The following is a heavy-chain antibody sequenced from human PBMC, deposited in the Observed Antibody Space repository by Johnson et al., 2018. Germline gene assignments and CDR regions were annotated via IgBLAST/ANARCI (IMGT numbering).Heavy chain of an antibody. Sequence: VQLVESGGGVVQPGRSLRLSCAASGCTFSNHGMHWVRQSPGKGLEWLAVMSYDGSKRYYADSERGRFTISRDNSKNTLFLPMNSLRAEDTAVYYCAKDQGGNYFGSSGHGIDYWGQGTLVTVSS. CDR1: GCTFSNHG. CDR3: AKDQGGNYFGSSGHGIDY. CDR2: MSYDGSKR. V-gene: IGHV3-30*18. J-gene: IGHJ4*02. D-gene: IGHD3-22*01.